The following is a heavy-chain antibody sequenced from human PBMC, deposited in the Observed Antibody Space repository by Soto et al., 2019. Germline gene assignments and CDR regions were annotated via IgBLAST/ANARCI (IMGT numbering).Heavy chain of an antibody. Sequence: QVQLVQSGAEVKKPGSSVKVSCKSSGGTFSTYAIGWVRQAPGQGLEWMGGIIPIFGTANYAQKFQGRVTITADESTTTAYMELISLRSGDTAVYYCARDEMVVATGSRTWHYYYGMDVWGQGTTVTVSS. D-gene: IGHD2-15*01. J-gene: IGHJ6*02. CDR1: GGTFSTYA. V-gene: IGHV1-69*12. CDR3: ARDEMVVATGSRTWHYYYGMDV. CDR2: IIPIFGTA.